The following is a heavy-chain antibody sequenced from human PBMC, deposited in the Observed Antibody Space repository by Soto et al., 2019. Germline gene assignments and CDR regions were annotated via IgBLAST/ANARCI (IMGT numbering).Heavy chain of an antibody. CDR2: MNPNSGNT. CDR1: GYTFTSYD. J-gene: IGHJ6*02. CDR3: ARISGVATAGYYYYGMDV. Sequence: GASVKVSCKASGYTFTSYDINWVRQATGQGLEWMGWMNPNSGNTGYAQKFQGRVTMIRNTSISTAYMELSSLRSEDTAVYYCARISGVATAGYYYYGMDVWGQGTTVTVSS. V-gene: IGHV1-8*01. D-gene: IGHD5-12*01.